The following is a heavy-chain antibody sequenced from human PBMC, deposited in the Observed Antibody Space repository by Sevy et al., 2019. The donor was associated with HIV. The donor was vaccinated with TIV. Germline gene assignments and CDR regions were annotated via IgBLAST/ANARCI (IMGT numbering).Heavy chain of an antibody. CDR1: GFTFSSYE. D-gene: IGHD6-13*01. V-gene: IGHV3-48*03. CDR2: ISSSGSTI. Sequence: GGSLRLSCAASGFTFSSYEMNWVRQAPGKGLEWVSYISSSGSTIYYADSVKGRFTISRDNAKNSLYLQMNSLRAEDTAVYYCARGGAAAATLRYYYYGMDVWGQGTTVTVSS. CDR3: ARGGAAAATLRYYYYGMDV. J-gene: IGHJ6*02.